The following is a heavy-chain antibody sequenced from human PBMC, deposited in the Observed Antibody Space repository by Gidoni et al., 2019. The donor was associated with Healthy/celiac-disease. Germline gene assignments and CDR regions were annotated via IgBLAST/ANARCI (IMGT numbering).Heavy chain of an antibody. CDR2: ISYDGSNK. Sequence: VQLVESGGGVVQPGRSLRLSCAASGFTFSSYAMHWVRQAPGKGLDWVAVISYDGSNKYYADSVKGRFTISRDNSKNTLYLQMNSLRAEDTAVYYCARRGEGEQWLVDYYYYGMDVWGQGTTVTVSS. CDR1: GFTFSSYA. J-gene: IGHJ6*02. V-gene: IGHV3-30-3*01. CDR3: ARRGEGEQWLVDYYYYGMDV. D-gene: IGHD6-19*01.